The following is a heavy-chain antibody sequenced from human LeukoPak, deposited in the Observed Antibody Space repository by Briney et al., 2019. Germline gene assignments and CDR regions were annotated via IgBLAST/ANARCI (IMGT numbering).Heavy chain of an antibody. Sequence: ASVKVSCKASGYTFTSYYMHWVRQAPGQGLEWMGIINPSSGSTTYTQKFQGRVTMTRDMSTSTVYMELSSLRSEDTAVYYCARVQRLCSDGTCYAPFDYWGQGTLVTVSS. CDR3: ARVQRLCSDGTCYAPFDY. D-gene: IGHD2-15*01. J-gene: IGHJ4*02. V-gene: IGHV1-46*01. CDR2: INPSSGST. CDR1: GYTFTSYY.